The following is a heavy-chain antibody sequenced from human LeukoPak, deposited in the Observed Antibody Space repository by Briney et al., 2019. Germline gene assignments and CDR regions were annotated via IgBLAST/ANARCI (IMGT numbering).Heavy chain of an antibody. CDR2: IKQDGSEK. D-gene: IGHD6-13*01. V-gene: IGHV3-7*03. Sequence: PGGSLRLSCAASGFTFSTYWMTWVRQAPGKGLEWVANIKQDGSEKYYVDSVKGRFTISRDNAKNSLYLQINSLRAEDTAVYYCVILIAAAGTPLRFWGQGTLVAVPS. J-gene: IGHJ4*02. CDR1: GFTFSTYW. CDR3: VILIAAAGTPLRF.